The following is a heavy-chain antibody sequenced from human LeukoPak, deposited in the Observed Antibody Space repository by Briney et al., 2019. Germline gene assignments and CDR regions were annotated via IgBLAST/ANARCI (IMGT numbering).Heavy chain of an antibody. J-gene: IGHJ4*02. CDR1: GFTFSNAW. CDR3: TTKGPACSGGSCYWR. CDR2: IKSKTDGGTT. D-gene: IGHD2-15*01. Sequence: GGSLRLSCAASGFTFSNAWMSWVRQAPGKGLELVGRIKSKTDGGTTDYAAPVKGRFTISRDDSKNTLYLQMNSLKTEDTAVYYCTTKGPACSGGSCYWRWGQGTLVTVSS. V-gene: IGHV3-15*01.